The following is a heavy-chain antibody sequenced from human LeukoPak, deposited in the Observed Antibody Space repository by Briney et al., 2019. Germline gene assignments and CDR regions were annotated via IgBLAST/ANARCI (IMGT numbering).Heavy chain of an antibody. CDR2: IRSKAYGGTT. CDR1: GFTFGDYA. Sequence: GGSLRLSCTACGFTFGDYAMSWVRQAPGKGLEWVGFIRSKAYGGTTEYAASVKGRFTISRDDSKGIAYLQMNSLKTEDTAVYYCTRVVSGSYFIPPDYWGQGTLVTVSS. V-gene: IGHV3-49*04. D-gene: IGHD1-26*01. CDR3: TRVVSGSYFIPPDY. J-gene: IGHJ4*02.